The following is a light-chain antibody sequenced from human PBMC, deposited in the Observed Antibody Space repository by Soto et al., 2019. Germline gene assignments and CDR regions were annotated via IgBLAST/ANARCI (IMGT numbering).Light chain of an antibody. CDR1: QSVSGLY. V-gene: IGKV3-20*01. CDR2: GTS. CDR3: QLYESSPT. Sequence: EIVLTQSPGTLPLSPGERATLSCRASQSVSGLYLAWYQQKPGQAPRLLIYGTSSRATGIPDKFSGGGSGTDFTLTITRLEPDDFAVYFCQLYESSPTFGQGTKVEIK. J-gene: IGKJ1*01.